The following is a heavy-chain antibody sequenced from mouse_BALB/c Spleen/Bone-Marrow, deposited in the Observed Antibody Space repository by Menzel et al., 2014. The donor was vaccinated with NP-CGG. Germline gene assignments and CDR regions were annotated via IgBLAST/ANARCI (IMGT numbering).Heavy chain of an antibody. CDR2: INPYNDYT. V-gene: IGHV1-14*01. D-gene: IGHD2-14*01. CDR3: ARLGPYYRYDVAY. CDR1: GYTFTSYI. Sequence: EVNLVESGPELVKPGASVKMSCKASGYTFTSYIIHWVKQKPGQGLDWIGYINPYNDYTKYNEKFKGKATLTSDRSSSTAYMELSSLTSEDSAVYYCARLGPYYRYDVAYWGQGTLVTVSA. J-gene: IGHJ3*01.